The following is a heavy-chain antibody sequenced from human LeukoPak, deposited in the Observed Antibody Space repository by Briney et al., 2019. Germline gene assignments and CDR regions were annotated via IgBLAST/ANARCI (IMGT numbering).Heavy chain of an antibody. D-gene: IGHD3-10*01. Sequence: PSETLSLTCTVSGGSISSGSYYWSWIRQPAGKGLEWIGRLYTSGSTNFNPSLKSRVTISVDMSKNQFSLKLSSVTAADTAMYYCTRDLYGSGRGGFYYYMDVWGKGTTVTVSS. J-gene: IGHJ6*03. V-gene: IGHV4-61*02. CDR1: GGSISSGSYY. CDR2: LYTSGST. CDR3: TRDLYGSGRGGFYYYMDV.